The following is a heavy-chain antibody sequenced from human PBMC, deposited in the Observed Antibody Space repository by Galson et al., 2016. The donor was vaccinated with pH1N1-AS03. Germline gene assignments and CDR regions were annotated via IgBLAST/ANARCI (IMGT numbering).Heavy chain of an antibody. CDR2: ISWNSGRM. D-gene: IGHD3-3*01. Sequence: SLRLSCAASGFAFDDYAVHWVRQRPGKGLEWVAGISWNSGRMGYADLVKGRFIISRDNAKNSVYLQMSSLRAEDTAVYYCAKDKSPGVAATEVYCFESWGQGALVTVSS. CDR3: AKDKSPGVAATEVYCFES. J-gene: IGHJ4*02. V-gene: IGHV3-9*01. CDR1: GFAFDDYA.